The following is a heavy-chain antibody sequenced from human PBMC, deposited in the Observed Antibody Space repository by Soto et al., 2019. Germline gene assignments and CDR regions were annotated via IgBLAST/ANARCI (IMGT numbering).Heavy chain of an antibody. J-gene: IGHJ6*02. V-gene: IGHV3-74*01. Sequence: LRLSCAASGFTFSSYWMHWVRQAPGKGLVWVSRINSDGSSTSYADSVKGRFTISRDNAKNTLYLQMNSLRAEDTAVYYCAREDSNFYYYYGMDVWGQGTTVTVSS. CDR2: INSDGSST. CDR1: GFTFSSYW. D-gene: IGHD4-4*01. CDR3: AREDSNFYYYYGMDV.